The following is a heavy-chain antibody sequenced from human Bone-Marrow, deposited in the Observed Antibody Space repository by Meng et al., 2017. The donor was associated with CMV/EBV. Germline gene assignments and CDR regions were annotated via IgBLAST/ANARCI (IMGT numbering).Heavy chain of an antibody. V-gene: IGHV3-30*02. D-gene: IGHD3-10*01. J-gene: IGHJ6*02. CDR2: IRYDGSNK. CDR1: GFTFSSYG. CDR3: ARDIRGSDYYYGMDV. Sequence: GGSLRLSCAASGFTFSSYGMHWVRQAPGKGLEWVAFIRYDGSNKYYADSVKGRFTISRDNARSSLFLQMNSLRAEDTAVYYCARDIRGSDYYYGMDVWGQGTTVTVSS.